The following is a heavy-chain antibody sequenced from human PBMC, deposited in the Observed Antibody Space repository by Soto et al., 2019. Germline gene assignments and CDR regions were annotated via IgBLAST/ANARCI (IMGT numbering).Heavy chain of an antibody. J-gene: IGHJ4*02. CDR2: IFHRVSI. Sequence: QVQLQESGPGLVKPSETLTLTCTVSGASINTSYWSWIRQPPQKGLEWIGYIFHRVSITYNPSLKSRVPISIDASKNYFSLRLNSVTAAATAVYYCARVLNSREIDYWVQGIRVTVSS. CDR3: ARVLNSREIDY. CDR1: GASINTSY. D-gene: IGHD3-22*01. V-gene: IGHV4-59*12.